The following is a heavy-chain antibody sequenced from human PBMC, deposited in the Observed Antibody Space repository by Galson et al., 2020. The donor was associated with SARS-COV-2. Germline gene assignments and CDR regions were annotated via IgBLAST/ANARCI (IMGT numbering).Heavy chain of an antibody. D-gene: IGHD2-21*02. V-gene: IGHV4-61*02. J-gene: IGHJ3*02. CDR2: IYTSGST. CDR1: GGSISSGSYY. Sequence: SETLSLTCTVSGGSISSGSYYWSWIRQPAGKGLEWIGRIYTSGSTNYNPSLKSRVTISVDTSKNQFSLKLSSVTAADTAVYYCARGSVVTAIRGYDAFDIWGQGTMVTVSS. CDR3: ARGSVVTAIRGYDAFDI.